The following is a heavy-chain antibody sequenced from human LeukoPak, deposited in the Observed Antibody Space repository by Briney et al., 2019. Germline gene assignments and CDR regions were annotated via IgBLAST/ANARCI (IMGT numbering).Heavy chain of an antibody. CDR3: AKDDDWGRYKH. V-gene: IGHV3-23*01. J-gene: IGHJ1*01. CDR2: ISPSGGIT. CDR1: GFTFSSHG. D-gene: IGHD3-16*01. Sequence: GGSLRLSCAASGFTFSSHGMNWVRQAPGKGLEWVSGISPSGGITYYTDSVKGRFTISRDNSKNTQSLQMNGLRAEDTAVYYCAKDDDWGRYKHWGQGTLVTVSS.